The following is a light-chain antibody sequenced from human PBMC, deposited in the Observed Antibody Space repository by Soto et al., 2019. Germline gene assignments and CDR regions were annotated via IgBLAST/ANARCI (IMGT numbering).Light chain of an antibody. CDR3: QHYNSYSEA. V-gene: IGKV1-5*03. CDR2: KAS. J-gene: IGKJ1*01. Sequence: IQMTKSPSTLSGSLGYRVTITCLAIQTISSWLAWYQQKPGKAPKLLIYKASTLKSGVPSRFSGSGSGTEFTLTISSLQPDDFATYYCQHYNSYSEAFGTGTKVDIK. CDR1: QTISSW.